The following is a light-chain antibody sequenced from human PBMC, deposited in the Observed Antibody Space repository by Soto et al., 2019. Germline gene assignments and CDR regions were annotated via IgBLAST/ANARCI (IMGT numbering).Light chain of an antibody. V-gene: IGLV2-14*03. CDR1: SSDVGGYNY. CDR3: SSYTSSSKEV. Sequence: QSALTQPASVSGSPGQSITISCTGTSSDVGGYNYVSWYQQHPGKAPKLMIYDVSNRPSGVSNRVAGSKSGNTGSRTSAGSQAEDEADYYCSSYTSSSKEVFGTGTKVTVL. J-gene: IGLJ1*01. CDR2: DVS.